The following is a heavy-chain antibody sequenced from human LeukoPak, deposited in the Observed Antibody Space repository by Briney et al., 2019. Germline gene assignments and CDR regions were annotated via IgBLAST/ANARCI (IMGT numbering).Heavy chain of an antibody. CDR1: GGSISSGSYY. V-gene: IGHV4-61*02. D-gene: IGHD3-9*01. CDR3: ARDPVYDILTGYHRYYYYMDV. CDR2: IYASGST. J-gene: IGHJ6*03. Sequence: SQTLSLTCTVSGGSISSGSYYWGWIRQPAGKGLEWIGRIYASGSTNYNPSLKSRITISVDTSKNHFSLKLSSVTAADTAVYYCARDPVYDILTGYHRYYYYMDVWGKGTTVTVSS.